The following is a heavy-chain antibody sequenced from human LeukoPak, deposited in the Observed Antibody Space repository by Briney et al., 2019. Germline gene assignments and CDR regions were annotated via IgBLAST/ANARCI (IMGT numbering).Heavy chain of an antibody. CDR1: GGSISSYY. V-gene: IGHV4-59*12. CDR2: IYYSGST. D-gene: IGHD4-17*01. CDR3: ARGMTTFDY. Sequence: SETLSLTCTVSGGSISSYYWSWIRQPPGKGLEWIGYIYYSGSTNYNPSLKSRVTISVDTSKNQFSLKVNSVTAADTAVYYCARGMTTFDYWGQGTLVTVSS. J-gene: IGHJ4*02.